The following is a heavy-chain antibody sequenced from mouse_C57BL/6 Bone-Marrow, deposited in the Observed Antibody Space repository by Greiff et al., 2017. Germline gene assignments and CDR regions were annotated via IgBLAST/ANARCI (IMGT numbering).Heavy chain of an antibody. CDR2: ISDGGSYT. CDR3: ARPRDYDVAWFAY. Sequence: EVKLVESGGGLVKPGGSLKLSCAASGFTFSSYAMSWVRQTPEKRLEWVATISDGGSYTYYPDNVKGRFTISRDNAKNNLYLQMGHLKSEDTAMYYCARPRDYDVAWFAYWGQGTLVTVSA. J-gene: IGHJ3*01. V-gene: IGHV5-4*03. CDR1: GFTFSSYA. D-gene: IGHD2-4*01.